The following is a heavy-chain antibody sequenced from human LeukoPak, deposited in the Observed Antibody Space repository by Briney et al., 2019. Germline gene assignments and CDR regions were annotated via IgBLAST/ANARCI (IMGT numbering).Heavy chain of an antibody. CDR3: AREVAVAGTPLDY. CDR1: GFTFSSYA. Sequence: SGGSLRLSCAASGFTFSSYAMHWVRQAPGKGLEWVAVISYDGSNKYYADSVKGRSTISRDNSKNTLYLQMNSLRAEDTAVYYCAREVAVAGTPLDYWGQGTLVTVSS. D-gene: IGHD6-19*01. CDR2: ISYDGSNK. V-gene: IGHV3-30-3*01. J-gene: IGHJ4*02.